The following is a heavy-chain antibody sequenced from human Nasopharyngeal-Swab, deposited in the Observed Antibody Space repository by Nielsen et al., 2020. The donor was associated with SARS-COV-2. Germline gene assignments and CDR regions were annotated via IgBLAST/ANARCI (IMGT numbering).Heavy chain of an antibody. Sequence: GESLKISCAASGFIFSASAIHWVRQASGKGLEWLGRIGDKDHNYATTYGASVKGRFTISRDDSKNMAFLQMDSLKTEDTALYYCTTDFYFDYWGQGTLVTVSS. CDR1: GFIFSASA. CDR3: TTDFYFDY. J-gene: IGHJ4*02. V-gene: IGHV3-73*01. CDR2: IGDKDHNYAT.